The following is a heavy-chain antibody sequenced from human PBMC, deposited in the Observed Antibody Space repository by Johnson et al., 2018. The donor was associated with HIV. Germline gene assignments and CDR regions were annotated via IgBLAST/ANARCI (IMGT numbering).Heavy chain of an antibody. J-gene: IGHJ3*02. Sequence: VQLVESGGVVVQPGGSLRLSCAASGFTFDDYAMHWVRQAPGKGLEWVGRIKSKTDGGTTDYAAPVKGRFTISRDDSKNTLYLQMSSLKTEDAAVYYCAPLGDAFDIWGQGTMVTVSS. CDR1: GFTFDDYA. CDR2: IKSKTDGGTT. V-gene: IGHV3-15*01. CDR3: APLGDAFDI. D-gene: IGHD7-27*01.